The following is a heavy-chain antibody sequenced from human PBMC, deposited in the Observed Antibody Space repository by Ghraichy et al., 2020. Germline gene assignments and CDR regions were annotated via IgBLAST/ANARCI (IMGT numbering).Heavy chain of an antibody. J-gene: IGHJ6*03. D-gene: IGHD1-26*01. CDR2: IIPIFGTA. CDR1: GGTFSSYA. CDR3: ARDQWELLSPAAYYYYYMDV. Sequence: SVKVSCKASGGTFSSYAISWVRQAPGQGLEWMGGIIPIFGTANYAQKFQGRVTITADESTSTAYMELSSLRSEDTAVYYCARDQWELLSPAAYYYYYMDVWGKGTTVTVSS. V-gene: IGHV1-69*13.